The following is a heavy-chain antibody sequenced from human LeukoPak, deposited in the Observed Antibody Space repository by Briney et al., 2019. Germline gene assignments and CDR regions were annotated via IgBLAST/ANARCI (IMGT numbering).Heavy chain of an antibody. CDR2: IKQDGSEK. CDR3: ARDFGDYPHFDY. J-gene: IGHJ4*02. Sequence: GGSLRLSCAASGFTFSNYWMHWVRQAPGKGLEWVANIKQDGSEKYYVDSVKGRFTISRDNAKNSLYLQMNSLRAEDTAVYYCARDFGDYPHFDYWGQGTLVTVSS. V-gene: IGHV3-7*01. D-gene: IGHD4-17*01. CDR1: GFTFSNYW.